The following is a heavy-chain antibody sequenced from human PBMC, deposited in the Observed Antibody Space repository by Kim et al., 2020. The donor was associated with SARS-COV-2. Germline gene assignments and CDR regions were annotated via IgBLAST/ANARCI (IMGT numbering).Heavy chain of an antibody. CDR3: ARVGHSYGYLDY. J-gene: IGHJ4*02. Sequence: SETLSLTCAVYGGSFSGYYWSWIRQPPGKGLEWIGEINHSGSTNYNPSLKSRVTISVDTSKNQFSLKLSSVTAADTAVYYCARVGHSYGYLDYWGQGTLVTVSS. CDR2: INHSGST. V-gene: IGHV4-34*01. D-gene: IGHD5-18*01. CDR1: GGSFSGYY.